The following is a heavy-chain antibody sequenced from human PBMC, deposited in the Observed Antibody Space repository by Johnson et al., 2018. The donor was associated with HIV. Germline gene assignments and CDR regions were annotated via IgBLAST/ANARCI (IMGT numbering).Heavy chain of an antibody. CDR1: GFTVSSNY. CDR3: ARDGGGGLDDAFDI. D-gene: IGHD3-16*01. CDR2: ISWNSGSM. Sequence: VQLVESGGGLVQPGGSLRLSCAASGFTVSSNYMSWVRQAPGKGLEWVSGISWNSGSMGYADSVKGRFTISRDNAKNSLYLQMNSLRAEDTALYYCARDGGGGLDDAFDIWGQGTMVTVSS. J-gene: IGHJ3*02. V-gene: IGHV3-9*01.